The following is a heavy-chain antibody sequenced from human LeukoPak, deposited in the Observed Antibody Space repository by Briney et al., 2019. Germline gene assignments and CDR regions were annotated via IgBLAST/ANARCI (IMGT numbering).Heavy chain of an antibody. Sequence: GGSLRLSCAASGFTFSSYEMHWVPQAPGKGLEWVSYISISATTMYYPDSVKGRFTISRDNAKNSLYLQMDSLRAEDTAIYYCARPHGSGSYRQNFDYWGQGTLVTVSS. CDR2: ISISATTM. D-gene: IGHD3-10*01. J-gene: IGHJ4*02. CDR1: GFTFSSYE. V-gene: IGHV3-48*03. CDR3: ARPHGSGSYRQNFDY.